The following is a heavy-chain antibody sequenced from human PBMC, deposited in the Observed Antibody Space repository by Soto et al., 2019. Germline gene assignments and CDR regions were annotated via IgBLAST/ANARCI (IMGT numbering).Heavy chain of an antibody. D-gene: IGHD3-3*01. CDR3: ARVVGFNDFWSGSNWFDP. CDR2: IYSGGST. Sequence: PGGSLRLSCAASGFTVSSNYMSWVRQAPGKGLEWVSVIYSGGSTYYADSVKGRFTISRDNSKNTLYLQMNSLRAEDTAVYYCARVVGFNDFWSGSNWFDPWGQGTLVTVSS. V-gene: IGHV3-66*01. J-gene: IGHJ5*02. CDR1: GFTVSSNY.